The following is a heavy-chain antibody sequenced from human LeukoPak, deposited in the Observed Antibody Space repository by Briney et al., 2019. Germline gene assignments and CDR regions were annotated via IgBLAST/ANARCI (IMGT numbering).Heavy chain of an antibody. J-gene: IGHJ3*02. Sequence: GGSLRLSCAASGFTVSSNYMSWVRQAPGKGLEWVSVIYSGGSTYYADSVKGRFTISRDNSKNTLYLQMNSLRAEDTAVYYCARDRRGGSYSGAFDIWGQGTMVTVSS. D-gene: IGHD1-26*01. V-gene: IGHV3-53*01. CDR2: IYSGGST. CDR3: ARDRRGGSYSGAFDI. CDR1: GFTVSSNY.